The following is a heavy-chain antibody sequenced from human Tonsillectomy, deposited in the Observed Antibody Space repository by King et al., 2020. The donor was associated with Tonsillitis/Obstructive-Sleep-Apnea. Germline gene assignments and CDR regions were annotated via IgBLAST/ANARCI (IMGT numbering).Heavy chain of an antibody. Sequence: VQLVESGGGLVQPGGSLRLSCSASGFTFSSYAMHWVRQAPGKGLAYVSAISSNGGSTYYADSVKGRFTISRDNSKNTLYLQMSSLRAEDTAVYYCVKVGYSGYDFWGQGTLVTVSS. CDR1: GFTFSSYA. V-gene: IGHV3-64D*06. J-gene: IGHJ4*02. D-gene: IGHD5-12*01. CDR3: VKVGYSGYDF. CDR2: ISSNGGST.